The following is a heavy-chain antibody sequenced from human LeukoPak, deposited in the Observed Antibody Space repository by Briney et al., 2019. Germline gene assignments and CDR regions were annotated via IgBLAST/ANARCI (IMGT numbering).Heavy chain of an antibody. V-gene: IGHV3-30*03. CDR1: GFTFSSYG. CDR3: ARFSRVRTSGEMLSAVFGVIIRDWFDP. CDR2: ISYDGSNK. Sequence: GRSLRLSCAASGFTFSSYGMHWVRQAPGKGLEWVAVISYDGSNKYYADSVKGRFTISRDNAKNSVYLQMNSQRPEDTAVYYCARFSRVRTSGEMLSAVFGVIIRDWFDPWGQGTLVTVSS. D-gene: IGHD3-3*01. J-gene: IGHJ5*02.